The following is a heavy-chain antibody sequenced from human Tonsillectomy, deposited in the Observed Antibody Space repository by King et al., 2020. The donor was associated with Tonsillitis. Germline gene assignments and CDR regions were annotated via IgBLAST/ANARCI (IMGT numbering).Heavy chain of an antibody. CDR1: GLTFSDYY. CDR3: GGAYCYGSGSYRIYYGMDV. Sequence: VQLVESGGGLVKPGGSLRLSCAASGLTFSDYYMSWIRQAPGKGLEWVSYISSSGSAIYYADSVKGRFTISGDNAKNSLYLQMNSLRAEDTAVYYCGGAYCYGSGSYRIYYGMDVWGQGTTVTVSS. D-gene: IGHD3-10*01. V-gene: IGHV3-11*01. J-gene: IGHJ6*02. CDR2: ISSSGSAI.